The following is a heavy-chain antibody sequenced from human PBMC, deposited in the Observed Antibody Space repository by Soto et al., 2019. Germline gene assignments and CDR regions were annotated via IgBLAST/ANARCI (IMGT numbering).Heavy chain of an antibody. CDR3: AKDMAGHPNYGMDV. V-gene: IGHV3-9*01. Sequence: EVQLVESGGGLVQPGRSLRLSCAASGFTFDDYAMHWVRQAPGKGLEWVSSISWNSGSIGYADSVKGRFTISRDNAKNSLYLQMNSLRAEDTALYYCAKDMAGHPNYGMDVWGQGTTVTVSS. CDR1: GFTFDDYA. J-gene: IGHJ6*02. CDR2: ISWNSGSI.